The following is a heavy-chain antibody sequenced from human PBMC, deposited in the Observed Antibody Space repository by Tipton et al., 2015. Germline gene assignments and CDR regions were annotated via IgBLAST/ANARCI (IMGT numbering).Heavy chain of an antibody. Sequence: AGLVKPSETLSLTCAVYGDSFSGFYWSWIRQPPGKGLEWIGEITHSGSTNYNPSLKSRVTMSVDTSKDQFSLNLSSVTAADTAVYYCARGSSLFDYWGQGTLVTVSS. CDR1: GDSFSGFY. CDR2: ITHSGST. J-gene: IGHJ4*02. D-gene: IGHD2-2*01. V-gene: IGHV4-34*01. CDR3: ARGSSLFDY.